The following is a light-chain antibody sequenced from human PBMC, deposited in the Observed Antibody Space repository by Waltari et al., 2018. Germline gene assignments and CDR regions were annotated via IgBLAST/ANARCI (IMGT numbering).Light chain of an antibody. CDR3: MQALQSPRT. Sequence: DIVMTQSPLSLPVIPGAPASISCRSRQSLLRSNGYSYLDWYLQKPGKPPQLLIYLGSNRAPGVADRFSGSGSGTDFTLKISRVEAEDVGVYYCMQALQSPRTFGGGTKVEIK. CDR1: QSLLRSNGYSY. J-gene: IGKJ4*01. CDR2: LGS. V-gene: IGKV2-28*01.